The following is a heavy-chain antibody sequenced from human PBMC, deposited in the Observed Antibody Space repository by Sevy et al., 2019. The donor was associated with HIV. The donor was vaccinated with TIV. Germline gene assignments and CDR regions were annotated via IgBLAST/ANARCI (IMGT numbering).Heavy chain of an antibody. J-gene: IGHJ4*02. CDR1: GFTFSDYA. Sequence: GGSLRLSCAASGFTFSDYAIHWVRQAPGKGLEWLAVISYHGRNQFYADSVRGRFTFSRDDSKNTVYLQMNSLRPDDTAVYYCARKQFVLPFDYWGQGTLVTVSS. CDR3: ARKQFVLPFDY. V-gene: IGHV3-30*04. D-gene: IGHD6-6*01. CDR2: ISYHGRNQ.